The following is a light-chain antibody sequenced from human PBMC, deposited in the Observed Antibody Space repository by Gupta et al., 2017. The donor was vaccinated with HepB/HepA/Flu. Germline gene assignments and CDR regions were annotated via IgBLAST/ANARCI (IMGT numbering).Light chain of an antibody. CDR2: NDS. CDR1: NIGTKG. V-gene: IGLV3-21*04. Sequence: SYVLTQPPPVSVAPGKTASITCGGNNIGTKGVHWYQQMPGQAPVMVIYNDSDRPSGIPERFSGSNSGSTATLTISRVEAGDEAEYYCQVWDSSDDSAVFGGGTKLTVL. CDR3: QVWDSSDDSAV. J-gene: IGLJ2*01.